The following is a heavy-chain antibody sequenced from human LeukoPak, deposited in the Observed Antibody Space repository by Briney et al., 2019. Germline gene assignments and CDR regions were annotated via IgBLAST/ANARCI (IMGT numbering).Heavy chain of an antibody. D-gene: IGHD1-14*01. CDR1: GYTFTSYG. CDR2: ISAYNGNT. V-gene: IGHV1-18*01. CDR3: AGGITGGDF. J-gene: IGHJ4*02. Sequence: ASVKVSCKASGYTFTSYGISWVRQAPGQGLEWMGWISAYNGNTNYAQEFQGRVTMTRDTSISTAYMELSRLRSDDTALYYCAGGITGGDFWGQGTLVTVSS.